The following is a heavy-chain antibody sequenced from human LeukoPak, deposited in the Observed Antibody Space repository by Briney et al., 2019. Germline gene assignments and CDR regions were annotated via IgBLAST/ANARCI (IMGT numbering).Heavy chain of an antibody. CDR2: INPNSGGT. Sequence: ASVKVSCKASGYTFTGYYMYWVRQAPGQGLEWMGRINPNSGGTNYAQKFQGRVTMTRDTSISTAYMELSRLRSDDTAVYYCARGTGNYGDYVVYWGQGTLVTVSS. V-gene: IGHV1-2*06. J-gene: IGHJ4*02. CDR3: ARGTGNYGDYVVY. D-gene: IGHD4-17*01. CDR1: GYTFTGYY.